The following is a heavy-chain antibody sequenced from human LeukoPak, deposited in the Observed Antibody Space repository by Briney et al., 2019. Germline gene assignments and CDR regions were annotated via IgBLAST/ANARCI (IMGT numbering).Heavy chain of an antibody. CDR3: ARASRELLTGFDY. CDR1: GGTFSNYA. Sequence: ASVKVSCKASGGTFSNYAISWVRQAPGQGLEWMGWINPNSGGTNYAQKFQGRVTMTRDTSISTAYMELSRLRSDDTAVYYCARASRELLTGFDYWGQGTLVTVSS. D-gene: IGHD1-26*01. CDR2: INPNSGGT. V-gene: IGHV1-2*02. J-gene: IGHJ4*02.